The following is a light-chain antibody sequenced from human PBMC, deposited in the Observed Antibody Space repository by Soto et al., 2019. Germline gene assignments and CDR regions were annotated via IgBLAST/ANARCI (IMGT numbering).Light chain of an antibody. Sequence: EIVLTQSPGTLSFSPGERATLSCRASQSLSSIYLAWYQQKSGQAPRLLIHGTFSRATGIPDRFSGSGSGTVFTLTISRLEPEDAAVYFCQQYDSSPYTFGRGTRLEIQ. CDR3: QQYDSSPYT. J-gene: IGKJ5*01. CDR1: QSLSSIY. V-gene: IGKV3-20*01. CDR2: GTF.